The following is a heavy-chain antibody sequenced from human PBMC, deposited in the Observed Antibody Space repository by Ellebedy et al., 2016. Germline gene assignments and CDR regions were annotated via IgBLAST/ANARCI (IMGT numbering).Heavy chain of an antibody. J-gene: IGHJ4*02. V-gene: IGHV4-39*06. Sequence: SETLSLXCTVSGGSISSSSYYWGWIRQPPGKGLEWIGSIYYSESTYYNPSLKSRVTISVDTSKNQFTLKLSSVTAADTAVYYCARDRGYYDSSGLFDYWGQGTLVTVSS. CDR3: ARDRGYYDSSGLFDY. CDR2: IYYSEST. D-gene: IGHD3-22*01. CDR1: GGSISSSSYY.